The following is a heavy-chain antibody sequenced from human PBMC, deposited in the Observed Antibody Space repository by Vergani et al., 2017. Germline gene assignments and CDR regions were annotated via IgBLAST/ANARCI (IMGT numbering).Heavy chain of an antibody. D-gene: IGHD2-2*01. J-gene: IGHJ4*02. Sequence: QVQLVQSGAEVKKPGASVKVSCKASGYTFTGYYMHWVRQAPGQGLEWMGWINPNSGGTNYAQKFQGWVTMTRDTSISTAYMELSRLRSDDTAGYYCAREGPGENIVVVPAALRDWGQGTLVTVSS. CDR3: AREGPGENIVVVPAALRD. CDR1: GYTFTGYY. CDR2: INPNSGGT. V-gene: IGHV1-2*04.